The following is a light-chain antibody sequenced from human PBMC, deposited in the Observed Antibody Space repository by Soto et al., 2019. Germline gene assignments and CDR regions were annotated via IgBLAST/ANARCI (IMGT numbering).Light chain of an antibody. CDR2: EVS. Sequence: QSVLTQPASVSGSPGQSITISCTGTSSDVGGYTYVSWYQQHPGKAPKLMIYEVSNRPSGVSNRFSGSKSGNTASLTISELQAEDEADYYCCSFAGTSTFVFGTGTKVTVL. V-gene: IGLV2-14*01. J-gene: IGLJ1*01. CDR1: SSDVGGYTY. CDR3: CSFAGTSTFV.